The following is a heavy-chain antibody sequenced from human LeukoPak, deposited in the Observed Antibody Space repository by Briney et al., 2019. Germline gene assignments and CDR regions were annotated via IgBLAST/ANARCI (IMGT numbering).Heavy chain of an antibody. D-gene: IGHD3-10*01. CDR1: GGSISSYY. Sequence: PSETLSLTCTVSGGSISSYYWSWIRQPAGKGLEWIGRIYSTGSTNYNPSHKSRVTMSVDTSKNQFSLRLSSVTAADTAVYYCARDHQLYGSPWDWFDPWGQGKLVTVSS. J-gene: IGHJ5*02. CDR2: IYSTGST. CDR3: ARDHQLYGSPWDWFDP. V-gene: IGHV4-4*07.